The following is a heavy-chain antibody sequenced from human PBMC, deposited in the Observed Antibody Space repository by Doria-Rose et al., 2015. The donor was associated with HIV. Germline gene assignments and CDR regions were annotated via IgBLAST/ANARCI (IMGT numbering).Heavy chain of an antibody. Sequence: EVQLVESGGGLVKPGGSLRLSCAASGFTFSSYSMNWVRQAPGKGLEWVSSISSSSSYIYYADSVKGRFTISRDNAKNSLYLQMNSLRAEDTAVYYCAREVGGEYSSSGCDYWGQGTLVTVSS. CDR1: GFTFSSYS. V-gene: IGHV3-21*03. D-gene: IGHD6-6*01. J-gene: IGHJ4*02. CDR2: ISSSSSYI. CDR3: AREVGGEYSSSGCDY.